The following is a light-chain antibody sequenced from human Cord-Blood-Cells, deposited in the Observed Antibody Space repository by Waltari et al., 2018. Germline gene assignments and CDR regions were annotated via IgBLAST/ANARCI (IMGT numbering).Light chain of an antibody. CDR1: QSITSN. CDR2: AAS. CDR3: QQRDSTPFT. J-gene: IGKJ4*01. Sequence: DIHLTPSPSCLSATLEDSVTISCRASQSITSNLNWYQQKPGKAPKLLIYAASSLQSGVPPRFSGSGSGTDFTLTISSLQPEDSATYFCQQRDSTPFTFGGGTKVEIK. V-gene: IGKV1-39*01.